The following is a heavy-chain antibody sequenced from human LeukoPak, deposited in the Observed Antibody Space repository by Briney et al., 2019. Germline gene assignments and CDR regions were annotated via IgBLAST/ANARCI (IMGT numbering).Heavy chain of an antibody. J-gene: IGHJ6*02. CDR3: ARSYCCSTSCYYYYGMDV. CDR2: IYYSGST. D-gene: IGHD2-2*01. V-gene: IGHV4-61*08. CDR1: GGSISSGGYY. Sequence: SETLSLTCTVSGGSISSGGYYWSWIRQHPGKGLEWIGYIYYSGSTNYNPSLKSRVTISVDTSKNQFSLKLSSVTAADTAVYYCARSYCCSTSCYYYYGMDVWGQGTTVTVSS.